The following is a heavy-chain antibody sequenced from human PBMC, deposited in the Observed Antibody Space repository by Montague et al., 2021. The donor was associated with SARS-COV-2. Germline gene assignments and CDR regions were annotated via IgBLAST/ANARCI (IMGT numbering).Heavy chain of an antibody. Sequence: SETLSLTCTVSGGSIANSHKYWGWVRQPPGKGLEWIGSALYTGTPYDHPSLTARVTISLDTSKNQFSLKMYSVTAADTATYFCVAGGDSAKAGAYWGQGTLVTVSS. J-gene: IGHJ4*02. CDR1: GGSIANSHKY. CDR3: VAGGDSAKAGAY. V-gene: IGHV4-39*07. D-gene: IGHD3-16*01. CDR2: ALYTGTP.